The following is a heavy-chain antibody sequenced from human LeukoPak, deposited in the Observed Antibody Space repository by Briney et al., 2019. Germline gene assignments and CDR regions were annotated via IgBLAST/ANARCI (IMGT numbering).Heavy chain of an antibody. CDR3: ARACVYYDSSGCDY. CDR1: GGSFSSYY. V-gene: IGHV4-34*01. Sequence: SETLSLTCAVYGGSFSSYYWSWIRQPPGKGLEWIGEINHSGSTTYKPSLKSRVTISLDTSKNQFSLKLSSVTAEDTAVYYCARACVYYDSSGCDYWGQGTLVTVSS. D-gene: IGHD3-22*01. J-gene: IGHJ4*02. CDR2: INHSGST.